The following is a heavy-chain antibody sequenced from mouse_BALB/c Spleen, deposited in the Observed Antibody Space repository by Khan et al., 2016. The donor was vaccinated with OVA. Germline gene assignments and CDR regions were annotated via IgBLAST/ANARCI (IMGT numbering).Heavy chain of an antibody. CDR2: ISDGGSST. J-gene: IGHJ3*01. Sequence: EVELVESGGGLVKPGGCLKLSCAASGFTFSDYYMYWVRQTPEKRLVWVATISDGGSSTSYPDSVKGRFTITRDYAKQKLYLQMSGLKSEDTARYYCSRAGYGGFAYWGQGTLVTVSA. D-gene: IGHD1-1*02. CDR3: SRAGYGGFAY. CDR1: GFTFSDYY. V-gene: IGHV5-4*02.